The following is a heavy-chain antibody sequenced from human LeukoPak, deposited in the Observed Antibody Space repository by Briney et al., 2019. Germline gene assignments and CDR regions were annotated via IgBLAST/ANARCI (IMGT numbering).Heavy chain of an antibody. J-gene: IGHJ5*02. CDR3: ATSEQRNPLQNWFDP. D-gene: IGHD1/OR15-1a*01. CDR1: GYTFTGYY. V-gene: IGHV1-2*06. Sequence: ASVKVSCKASGYTFTGYYMHWVRQAPGQGLEWMGRINPNSGGTNYAQKFQGRVTMTRDTSISTAYMELSRLGSDDTAVYYCATSEQRNPLQNWFDPWGQGTLVTVSS. CDR2: INPNSGGT.